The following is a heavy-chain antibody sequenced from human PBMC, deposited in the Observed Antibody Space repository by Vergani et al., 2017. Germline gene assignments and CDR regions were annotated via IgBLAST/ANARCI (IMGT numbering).Heavy chain of an antibody. J-gene: IGHJ6*03. V-gene: IGHV3-30*18. CDR2: TSYDGRNI. D-gene: IGHD3-3*01. CDR3: VKDWGQFYGFWGDPMDV. CDR1: GFTLMTYG. Sequence: QVQLVESGGGVVQPGRSLRLSCAASGFTLMTYGMHWVCQAPGKGLEWVAVTSYDGRNIYHVDSVKGRFTISRDNSKNTLYLHMNCLRVEDTAVYCCVKDWGQFYGFWGDPMDVWGKXP.